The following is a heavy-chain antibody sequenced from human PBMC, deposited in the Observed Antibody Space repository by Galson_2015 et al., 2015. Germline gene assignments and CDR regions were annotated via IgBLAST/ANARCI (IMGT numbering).Heavy chain of an antibody. CDR1: GFTMSS. V-gene: IGHV3-23*01. CDR3: AKDLLAGDH. D-gene: IGHD6-19*01. Sequence: SLRLSCAASGFTMSSMSWVRQAPGKGLEWISGISGSDDKTYYADSVKGRFTVSRDSSRNTLFLQMDSLRVEDTAVYYCAKDLLAGDHWGQGTLVAVSS. J-gene: IGHJ4*02. CDR2: ISGSDDKT.